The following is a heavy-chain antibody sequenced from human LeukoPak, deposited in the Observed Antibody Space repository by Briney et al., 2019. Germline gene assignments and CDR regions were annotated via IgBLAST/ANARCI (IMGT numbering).Heavy chain of an antibody. CDR1: GFTFSSYS. J-gene: IGHJ4*02. Sequence: GGSLRLSCAASGFTFSSYSMNWVRQAPGKGLEWVSSIGSSSSYIYYADSVKGRFTISRDNAKNSLYLQMNSLRAEDTAVYYCARSSIFGVAQPPDDYWGQGTLVTVSS. D-gene: IGHD3-3*01. CDR3: ARSSIFGVAQPPDDY. CDR2: IGSSSSYI. V-gene: IGHV3-21*01.